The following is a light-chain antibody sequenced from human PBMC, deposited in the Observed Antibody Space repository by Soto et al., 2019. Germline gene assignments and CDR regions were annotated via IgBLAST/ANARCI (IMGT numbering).Light chain of an antibody. V-gene: IGKV3-20*01. CDR3: QQYGSSPLLT. CDR1: QSVSRSY. CDR2: GAS. J-gene: IGKJ4*01. Sequence: EIVLTQSPGTLSLSPGERATLSCRASQSVSRSYLAWYQQKPGQAPRLLIYGASSRATGIPDRFSGSGSGTHFTLTISRLEPEDFAVYYCQQYGSSPLLTFGGGTKVEIK.